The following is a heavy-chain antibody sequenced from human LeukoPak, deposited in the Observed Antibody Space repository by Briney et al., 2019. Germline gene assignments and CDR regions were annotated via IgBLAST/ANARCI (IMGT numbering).Heavy chain of an antibody. Sequence: SQTLSLTCTVSGGSISSGVYYWSWIRQLPGKGLEWIGYIYYSGSTYYNPSLKSRVTISVNTSKNQFSLKLSSVTAADTAVYSCARSPTVGRRGPSRYYFDLWGRGTLVSVSS. J-gene: IGHJ2*01. D-gene: IGHD4-17*01. CDR3: ARSPTVGRRGPSRYYFDL. CDR2: IYYSGST. CDR1: GGSISSGVYY. V-gene: IGHV4-31*03.